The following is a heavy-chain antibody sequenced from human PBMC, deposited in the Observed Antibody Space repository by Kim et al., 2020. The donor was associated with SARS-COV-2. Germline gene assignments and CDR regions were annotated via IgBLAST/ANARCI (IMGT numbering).Heavy chain of an antibody. Sequence: GGSLRLSCAASGFTFTRHLMNWVRQDPGKGLQWVSGMNSGGGNTYYAESVKGRFTISRDNSRDTLYLQMNSMRAEDTAMYDCFDDIEGDFTDYTIWGQG. V-gene: IGHV3-23*01. CDR2: MNSGGGNT. CDR1: GFTFTRHL. CDR3: FDDIEGDFTDYTI. D-gene: IGHD3-3*01. J-gene: IGHJ4*02.